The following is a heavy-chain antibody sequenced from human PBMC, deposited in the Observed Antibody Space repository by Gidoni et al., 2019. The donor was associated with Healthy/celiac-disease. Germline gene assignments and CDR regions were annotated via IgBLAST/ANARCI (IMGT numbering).Heavy chain of an antibody. D-gene: IGHD2-2*01. V-gene: IGHV1-69*01. Sequence: QVQLVQSGAAVKKPGSSVKVSCKASGGTFSSYAISWVRQAPGQGLEWLGGIIPIVGTANYAQKFQGRVTITADESTSTAYMELSSLRSEDTAVYYCARGVVVVPAASVLLYSWGQGTLVTVAS. CDR1: GGTFSSYA. CDR2: IIPIVGTA. CDR3: ARGVVVVPAASVLLYS. J-gene: IGHJ5*02.